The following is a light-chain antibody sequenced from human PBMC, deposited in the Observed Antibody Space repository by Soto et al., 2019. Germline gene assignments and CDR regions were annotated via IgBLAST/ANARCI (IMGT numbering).Light chain of an antibody. J-gene: IGKJ1*01. CDR1: QSVLCSSNNKNY. CDR3: QQYDTTPQT. V-gene: IGKV4-1*01. CDR2: WAS. Sequence: DIVMTQSPDSLAVSLGERATINCKSSQSVLCSSNNKNYLAWYQQKPGQPPKLLIYWASTRESGVPDRLSGSGSGTDFTLTISSLQAEDVAVYYCQQYDTTPQTFGQGTKVEIK.